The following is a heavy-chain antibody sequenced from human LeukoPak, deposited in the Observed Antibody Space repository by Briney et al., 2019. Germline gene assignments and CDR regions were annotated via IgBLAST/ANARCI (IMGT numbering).Heavy chain of an antibody. Sequence: ASVKVSCKASGYTFSSYGISWVRQAPGQGLEWMGWISAYNGNINYIQKFQGRVTMTTDTSTSTAYMELRSLRSDDTAAYYCAREHGSGSYYNPVGFDYWGQGTLVTVSS. V-gene: IGHV1-18*01. CDR1: GYTFSSYG. CDR3: AREHGSGSYYNPVGFDY. D-gene: IGHD3-10*01. CDR2: ISAYNGNI. J-gene: IGHJ4*02.